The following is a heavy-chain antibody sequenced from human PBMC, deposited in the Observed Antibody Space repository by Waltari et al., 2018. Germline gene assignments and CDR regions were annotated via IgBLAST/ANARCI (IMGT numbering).Heavy chain of an antibody. V-gene: IGHV1-2*02. D-gene: IGHD6-13*01. J-gene: IGHJ4*02. CDR3: ARDAGGIAAADTSHFDS. CDR2: ISPVSGGT. Sequence: QVQLVQSGAEVKKPGASMKVSCKASGYTFNDFYIHWVRLTPGQGLAWMGWISPVSGGTSFAQRFQGRVTMTRDTAISTIYLELSSLRSDDTAIYYCARDAGGIAAADTSHFDSWGQGTLVTVSS. CDR1: GYTFNDFY.